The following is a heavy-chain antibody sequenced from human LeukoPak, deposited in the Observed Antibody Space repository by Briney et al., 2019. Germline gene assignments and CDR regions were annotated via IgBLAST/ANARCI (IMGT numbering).Heavy chain of an antibody. J-gene: IGHJ4*02. Sequence: ASVKVSCKASGYTFTGYYKHWVRQAPGKGGEGMGWIRPKSGGTNYAQKFQGSVTITRYTSSSTTYMELSRLRSDDTSVYYCAGSVAASGHMPHYYWGQGTLVSVSS. CDR3: AGSVAASGHMPHYY. CDR2: IRPKSGGT. CDR1: GYTFTGYY. V-gene: IGHV1-2*02. D-gene: IGHD6-6*01.